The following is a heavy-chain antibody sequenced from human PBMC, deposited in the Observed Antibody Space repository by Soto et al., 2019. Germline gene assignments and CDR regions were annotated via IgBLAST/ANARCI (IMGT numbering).Heavy chain of an antibody. CDR3: ARARYGTMIVVDPEAGMDV. Sequence: QVQLVQSGAEVKKPGSSVKVSCKASGGTFSSYAISWVRQAPGQGLEWMGGIIPIFGTANYAQKFQGRVTITADDSTSTAYMELSSLRSEDTAVYYCARARYGTMIVVDPEAGMDVWGQGTTVTVSS. CDR1: GGTFSSYA. V-gene: IGHV1-69*12. J-gene: IGHJ6*02. CDR2: IIPIFGTA. D-gene: IGHD3-22*01.